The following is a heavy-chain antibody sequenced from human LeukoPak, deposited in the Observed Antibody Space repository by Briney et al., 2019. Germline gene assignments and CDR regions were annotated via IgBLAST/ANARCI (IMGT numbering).Heavy chain of an antibody. CDR3: ARTTMRFGESSYYFDY. D-gene: IGHD3-10*01. Sequence: ASVKVSCNASGGTFSSYAISWVRQAPGQGLEWMGRIIPIFGTANYAQKFQGRVTITTDESTSTAYMELSSLRSEDTAVYYCARTTMRFGESSYYFDYWGQGTLVTVSS. CDR2: IIPIFGTA. CDR1: GGTFSSYA. V-gene: IGHV1-69*05. J-gene: IGHJ4*02.